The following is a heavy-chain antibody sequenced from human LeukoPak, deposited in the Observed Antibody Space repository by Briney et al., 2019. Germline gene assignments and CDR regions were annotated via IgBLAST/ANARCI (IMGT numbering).Heavy chain of an antibody. Sequence: SGSGGSTYYADSVKGRFTISRDNSKNTLYLQMNSLRAEDTAVYYCASADCSSTSCYRAFHIWGQGTRVTVSS. J-gene: IGHJ3*02. CDR2: SGSGGST. CDR3: ASADCSSTSCYRAFHI. V-gene: IGHV3-23*01. D-gene: IGHD2-2*01.